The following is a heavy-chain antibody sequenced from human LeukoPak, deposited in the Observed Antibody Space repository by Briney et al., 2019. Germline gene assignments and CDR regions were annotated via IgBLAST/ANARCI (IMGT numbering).Heavy chain of an antibody. Sequence: ASVKVSCKASGGTFSSYAISWVRQAPGQGLEWMGGIIPIFGTANYPQKFQGRVTITTDESTSTAYMELSSLRSEDTAVYYCARAPYYYGSGIYYYYMDVWGKGTTVTVSS. V-gene: IGHV1-69*05. CDR1: GGTFSSYA. D-gene: IGHD3-10*01. CDR3: ARAPYYYGSGIYYYYMDV. J-gene: IGHJ6*03. CDR2: IIPIFGTA.